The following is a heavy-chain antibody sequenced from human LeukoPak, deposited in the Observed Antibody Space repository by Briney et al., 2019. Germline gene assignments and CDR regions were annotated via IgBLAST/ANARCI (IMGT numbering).Heavy chain of an antibody. D-gene: IGHD2/OR15-2a*01. Sequence: SETLSLTCTVSGASISTYYWSWIRHPPGKGLEWIGYLYYSGSTTYSPSLKSRVTMSVDTSKSQFSLKLNSVTAADTAIYYCARVRGTFETDWGQGTLVTVSS. CDR1: GASISTYY. CDR3: ARVRGTFETD. V-gene: IGHV4-59*01. J-gene: IGHJ1*01. CDR2: LYYSGST.